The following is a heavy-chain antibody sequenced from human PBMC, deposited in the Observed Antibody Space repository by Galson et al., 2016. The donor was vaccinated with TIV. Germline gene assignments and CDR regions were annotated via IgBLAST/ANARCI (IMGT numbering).Heavy chain of an antibody. CDR1: GGTLSNYA. CDR3: ARGVGTVMGQYYMDV. D-gene: IGHD5-18*01. CDR2: TIPMFGTA. V-gene: IGHV1-69*05. J-gene: IGHJ6*03. Sequence: SVKVSCKASGGTLSNYAISWVRQAPRQGLEWMGGTIPMFGTANYAQKLQGRVTITTDESTSTAYMELSSLKSEDTAVYYCARGVGTVMGQYYMDVWGKGTTVTVSS.